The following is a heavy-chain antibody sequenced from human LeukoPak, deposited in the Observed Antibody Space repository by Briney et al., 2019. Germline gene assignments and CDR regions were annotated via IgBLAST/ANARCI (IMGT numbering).Heavy chain of an antibody. CDR2: INPNSGST. CDR1: GYTFTTYS. V-gene: IGHV1-46*01. D-gene: IGHD2-15*01. J-gene: IGHJ4*02. CDR3: ATDSTALVVADTRTFDY. Sequence: ASVKVSCKASGYTFTTYSAHWVRQGPGQGLEWMGIINPNSGSTRYAQKFQGRVIMTRDTSASTLYMELSSLRSEDTAVYYCATDSTALVVADTRTFDYWGQGTLVTVSS.